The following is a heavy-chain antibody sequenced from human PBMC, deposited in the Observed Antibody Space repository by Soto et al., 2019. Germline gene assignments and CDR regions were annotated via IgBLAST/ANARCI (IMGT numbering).Heavy chain of an antibody. D-gene: IGHD1-26*01. J-gene: IGHJ4*02. CDR3: ARGGMGKSYWTLDS. V-gene: IGHV1-18*01. Sequence: ASVKVSCKASGYTFSNYGVNWVRQAPGQGLEWLGYIMAYNNNPHYAQKFVGRVTMTADTSTSTAFLELRSLTSDDTAVYYCARGGMGKSYWTLDSWGQGAQVTVSS. CDR2: IMAYNNNP. CDR1: GYTFSNYG.